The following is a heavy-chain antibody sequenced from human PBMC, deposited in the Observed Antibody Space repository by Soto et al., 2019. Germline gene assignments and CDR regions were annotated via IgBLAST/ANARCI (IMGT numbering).Heavy chain of an antibody. D-gene: IGHD1-1*01. CDR2: IYYSGST. J-gene: IGHJ6*02. CDR3: ERGYSRYGMDV. V-gene: IGHV4-59*01. Sequence: SETLSLTCTVSGGSISSYYWSWIRQPPGKGLEWIGYIYYSGSTNYNPSLKSRVTISVDTSKNQFSLKLSSVTAADTAVYYCERGYSRYGMDVWGQGTTVTVSS. CDR1: GGSISSYY.